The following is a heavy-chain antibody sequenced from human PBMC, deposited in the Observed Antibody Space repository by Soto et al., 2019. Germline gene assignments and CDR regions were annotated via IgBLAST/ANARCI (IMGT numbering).Heavy chain of an antibody. V-gene: IGHV1-46*04. J-gene: IGHJ4*02. D-gene: IGHD5-18*01. CDR1: GYTFTSYY. CDR3: ASGYSYGYYSYY. CDR2: INPSGGST. Sequence: ASVKGSCKASGYTFTSYYMHWVLQAPGQGLEWMGIINPSGGSTSYAQKMQGRVTITSDTPTSTIYMELSSLRSEDTAVYYCASGYSYGYYSYYWGEGILVTVCS.